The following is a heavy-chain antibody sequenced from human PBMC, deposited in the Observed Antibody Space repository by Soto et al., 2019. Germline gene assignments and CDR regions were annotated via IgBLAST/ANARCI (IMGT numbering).Heavy chain of an antibody. CDR1: GFTFSSYA. V-gene: IGHV3-23*01. D-gene: IGHD2-2*01. Sequence: PGGSLILSCAASGFTFSSYAMSWVRQAPGKGLEWVSAISGSGGSTYYADSVKGRFTISRDNSKNTLYLQTNSLRAEDTAVYYCATASRYCSSTSCYDYFDYWGQGTLVTVSS. CDR2: ISGSGGST. J-gene: IGHJ4*02. CDR3: ATASRYCSSTSCYDYFDY.